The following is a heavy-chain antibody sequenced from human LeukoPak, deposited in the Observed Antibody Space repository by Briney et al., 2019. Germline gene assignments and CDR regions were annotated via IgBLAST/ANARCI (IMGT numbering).Heavy chain of an antibody. Sequence: GASVKVSCKASGYTFTTYDITWVRQAPGQGLEWMGWISANNGNTNYAQKFQGRVTMTTDTSTSTAYMELESLRSDVTAMYYCARALVDGYKELGYWGQGTLVTVSS. J-gene: IGHJ4*02. CDR1: GYTFTTYD. CDR2: ISANNGNT. D-gene: IGHD5-24*01. CDR3: ARALVDGYKELGY. V-gene: IGHV1-18*04.